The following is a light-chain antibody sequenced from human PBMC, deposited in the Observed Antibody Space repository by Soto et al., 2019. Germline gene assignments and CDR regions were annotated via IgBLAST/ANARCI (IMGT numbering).Light chain of an antibody. CDR2: DAS. Sequence: EIVLTQSPATLSLSPGERATLSCGASQSVGSYLAWYQQKPGQAPMLLIYDASNMSTSIPARFSGSGSGTDFTLTISSLEPEDFAVYYCQQRLSWPITFGQGTRLEIK. V-gene: IGKV3-11*01. CDR1: QSVGSY. CDR3: QQRLSWPIT. J-gene: IGKJ5*01.